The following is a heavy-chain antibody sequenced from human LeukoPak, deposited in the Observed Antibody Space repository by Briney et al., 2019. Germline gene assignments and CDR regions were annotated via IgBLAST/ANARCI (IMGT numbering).Heavy chain of an antibody. Sequence: GGSLRLSCAASGFTFNSYDMHWVRQAPGKGLEWVAVISYDGGKQYYADSVKGRFTISRDNSKSTLYLQMNSLRAEDTAVYYCARAAGKENGYDFWFEHWGQRTLVTVSS. D-gene: IGHD3-3*01. J-gene: IGHJ5*02. CDR3: ARAAGKENGYDFWFEH. CDR2: ISYDGGKQ. CDR1: GFTFNSYD. V-gene: IGHV3-30*04.